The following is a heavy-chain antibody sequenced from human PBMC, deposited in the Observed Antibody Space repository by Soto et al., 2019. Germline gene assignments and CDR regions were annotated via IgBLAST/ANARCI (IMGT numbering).Heavy chain of an antibody. J-gene: IGHJ6*02. CDR1: GYTFTGYY. Sequence: ASVKVSCKASGYTFTGYYVHWVRQAPGQGLEWMGWINPNSGDTYLAQRFQGRVTMNRDTSIGTAYMELRGLASDDTAEYYCAKGGAIVAAGTRVYLYNAMDVWGQGTTVTVSS. V-gene: IGHV1-2*02. D-gene: IGHD1-26*01. CDR2: INPNSGDT. CDR3: AKGGAIVAAGTRVYLYNAMDV.